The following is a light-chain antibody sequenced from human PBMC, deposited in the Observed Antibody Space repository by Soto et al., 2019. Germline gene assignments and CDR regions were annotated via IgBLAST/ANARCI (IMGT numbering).Light chain of an antibody. J-gene: IGKJ4*01. CDR1: QGIRND. CDR3: QQYNKWPPLT. V-gene: IGKV1-6*01. Sequence: AIQMTQSPSSLSASVGDRVTITCRASQGIRNDLGWYQQKPGKAPNLLIYGASRLGSGVPLRFSGSGSGTDFTLTISSLQPEDFAVYYCQQYNKWPPLTFGGGTKVEIK. CDR2: GAS.